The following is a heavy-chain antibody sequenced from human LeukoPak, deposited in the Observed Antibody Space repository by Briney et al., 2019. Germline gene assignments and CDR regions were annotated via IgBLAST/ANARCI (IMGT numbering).Heavy chain of an antibody. D-gene: IGHD2-15*01. CDR1: GGSIISSTYY. Sequence: KTSETLSLTCTVSGGSIISSTYYWGWIRQPPGKGLEWIGSIFYSGSTYYNPSLKSRVTIPVDTSKNQISLKVTSVTAADTAIYYCSRLYSGTRPPDYWGQGTLVTVSS. CDR3: SRLYSGTRPPDY. V-gene: IGHV4-39*01. CDR2: IFYSGST. J-gene: IGHJ4*02.